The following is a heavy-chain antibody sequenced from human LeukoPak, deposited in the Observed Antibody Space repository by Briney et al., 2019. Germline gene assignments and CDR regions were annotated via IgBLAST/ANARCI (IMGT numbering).Heavy chain of an antibody. V-gene: IGHV3-23*01. Sequence: PGGSLRLSCAASGFTFSSYAMSWVRQAPGKGLEWVSAISGSGGSTYYADSVKGRFTISRDNAKNTLYLQMNSLRAEDTAVYYCASTWLSSGPPQSDAFDIWGQGTMVTVSS. CDR2: ISGSGGST. D-gene: IGHD3-22*01. J-gene: IGHJ3*02. CDR3: ASTWLSSGPPQSDAFDI. CDR1: GFTFSSYA.